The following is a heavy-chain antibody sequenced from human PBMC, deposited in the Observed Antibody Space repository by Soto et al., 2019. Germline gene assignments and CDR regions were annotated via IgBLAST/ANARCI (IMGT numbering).Heavy chain of an antibody. Sequence: SETLSLTCTVSGGSISSGDYYWSWIRQPPGKGLEWIGYIYYSGSTYYNPSLKSRVTISVDTSRNQFSLKLSSVTAADTAVYYCATERGAYGSGSYIGWFDPWGQGTLVTSPQ. CDR3: ATERGAYGSGSYIGWFDP. V-gene: IGHV4-30-4*01. J-gene: IGHJ5*02. D-gene: IGHD3-10*01. CDR2: IYYSGST. CDR1: GGSISSGDYY.